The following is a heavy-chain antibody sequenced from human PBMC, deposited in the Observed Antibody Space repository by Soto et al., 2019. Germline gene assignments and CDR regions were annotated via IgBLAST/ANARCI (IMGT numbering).Heavy chain of an antibody. CDR2: IYHSGST. Sequence: SETLSLTCAVSGGSISSSNWWGWFRQPPGKGLEWIGEIYHSGSTNYNPSLKSRVTISVDKSKNQFSLKLSSVTAADTAVYYCARFSSGWYYAFDIWGQGTMVTVSS. D-gene: IGHD6-19*01. CDR3: ARFSSGWYYAFDI. CDR1: GGSISSSNW. J-gene: IGHJ3*02. V-gene: IGHV4-4*02.